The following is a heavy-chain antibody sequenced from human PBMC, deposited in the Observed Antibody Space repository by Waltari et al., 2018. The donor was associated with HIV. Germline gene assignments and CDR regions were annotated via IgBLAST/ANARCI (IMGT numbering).Heavy chain of an antibody. J-gene: IGHJ5*02. D-gene: IGHD3-22*01. CDR1: GFTFSSYS. V-gene: IGHV3-48*01. CDR3: ARDRYYDSSGYSLYNWFDP. CDR2: ISSSRSTI. Sequence: EVQLVESGGGLVQPGGSLRLSCAASGFTFSSYSMNWVRQAPGKGLEWVSYISSSRSTIYYADSVKGRFTISRDNAKNSLYLQMNSLRAEDTAVYYCARDRYYDSSGYSLYNWFDPWGQGTLVTVSS.